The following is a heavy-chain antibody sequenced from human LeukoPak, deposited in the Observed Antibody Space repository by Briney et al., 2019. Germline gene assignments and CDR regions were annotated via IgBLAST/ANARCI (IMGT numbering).Heavy chain of an antibody. CDR1: GYTFTGYY. J-gene: IGHJ4*02. D-gene: IGHD3-3*01. CDR3: ARAFADFWSGLVDY. Sequence: ASVKVSCKASGYTFTGYYTHWVRQAPGQGLEWMGRINPNSGGTNYAQKFQGRVTMTRDTSISTAYMELSRLRSDDTAVYYCARAFADFWSGLVDYWGQGTLVTVSS. V-gene: IGHV1-2*06. CDR2: INPNSGGT.